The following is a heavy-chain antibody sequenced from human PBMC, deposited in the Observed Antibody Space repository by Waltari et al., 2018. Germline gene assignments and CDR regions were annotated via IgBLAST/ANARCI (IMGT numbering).Heavy chain of an antibody. CDR1: GYTFTSYY. CDR3: ARAGGGSCYSCSYMDV. J-gene: IGHJ6*03. V-gene: IGHV1-46*01. D-gene: IGHD2-15*01. Sequence: QVQLVQSGAEVKKPGASVKVSCKASGYTFTSYYMHWVRQAPGQGLEWMGIINPSGGSTSYAQKFQGRVTMTRDTSTSTVYMELSSLRSEDTAVYYCARAGGGSCYSCSYMDVWGKGTTVTVSS. CDR2: INPSGGST.